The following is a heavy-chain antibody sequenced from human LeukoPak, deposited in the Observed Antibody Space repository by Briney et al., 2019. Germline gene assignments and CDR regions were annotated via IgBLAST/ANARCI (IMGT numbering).Heavy chain of an antibody. CDR3: ARDLGGSYGD. J-gene: IGHJ4*02. Sequence: AGGSLRLSCAASGFTFSSYAMSWVRQAPGKGLEWVSSISSSSSYIYYADSVKGRFTISRDNAKNSLYLQMNSLRAEDTAVYYCARDLGGSYGDWGQGTLVTVSS. CDR2: ISSSSSYI. CDR1: GFTFSSYA. V-gene: IGHV3-21*01. D-gene: IGHD1-26*01.